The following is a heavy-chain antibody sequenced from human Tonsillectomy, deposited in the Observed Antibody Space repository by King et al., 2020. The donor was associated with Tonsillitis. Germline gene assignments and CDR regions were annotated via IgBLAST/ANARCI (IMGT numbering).Heavy chain of an antibody. Sequence: QLVQSGAEVKKPGASVKVSCEASNYTFTSYGISWVRQAPGQGLEWMGWISPYNGNTYYAQKFQGRVTMTTDTSTNTAYMELRSLRSDDTAVYYCERACLPATLFYFDNWGQGTLVTVSS. D-gene: IGHD2-2*01. J-gene: IGHJ4*02. CDR3: ERACLPATLFYFDN. V-gene: IGHV1-18*04. CDR1: NYTFTSYG. CDR2: ISPYNGNT.